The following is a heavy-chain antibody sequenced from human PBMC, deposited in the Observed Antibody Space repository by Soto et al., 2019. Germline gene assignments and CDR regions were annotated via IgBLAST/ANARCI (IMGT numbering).Heavy chain of an antibody. CDR3: ARSSSWYYFDY. CDR2: ISYDGSNK. Sequence: QVQLVESGGGVVQPGRSLRLSCAASGFNFSSYAMHWFRQAPGKGLEWVAVISYDGSNKYYADSVKGRFTISRDNSKNTLYLQMNSLRAEDTAVYYCARSSSWYYFDYWCQGTLVTVSS. J-gene: IGHJ4*02. CDR1: GFNFSSYA. D-gene: IGHD6-13*01. V-gene: IGHV3-30-3*01.